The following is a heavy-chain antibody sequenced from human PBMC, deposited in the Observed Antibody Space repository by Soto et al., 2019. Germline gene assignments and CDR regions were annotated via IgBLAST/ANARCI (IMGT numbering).Heavy chain of an antibody. V-gene: IGHV2-5*02. Sequence: GSGPTLVNPTQTLTLTCTFSGFSLRTSGVGVGWIRQPPGQALEWLALNLWDDEKRYSPFLKSRLTITKDASKNQVVLTMTNMDPVDTATYYCVHRLSTYGLHYWGQGSLVTVSS. CDR2: NLWDDEK. J-gene: IGHJ4*02. D-gene: IGHD3-10*01. CDR3: VHRLSTYGLHY. CDR1: GFSLRTSGVG.